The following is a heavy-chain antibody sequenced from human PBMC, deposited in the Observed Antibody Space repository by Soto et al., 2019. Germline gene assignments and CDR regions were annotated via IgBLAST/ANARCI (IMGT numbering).Heavy chain of an antibody. V-gene: IGHV3-30*18. CDR2: ISYDGSNK. Sequence: QPGGSLRLSCAASGFTFSSYGMHWVRQAPGKGLEWVAVISYDGSNKYYADSVKGRFTISRDNSKNTLYLQMNSLRAEDTAVYYCAKDRYRGDELSGLYYFDYWGQGTLVTV. CDR3: AKDRYRGDELSGLYYFDY. J-gene: IGHJ4*02. CDR1: GFTFSSYG. D-gene: IGHD5-12*01.